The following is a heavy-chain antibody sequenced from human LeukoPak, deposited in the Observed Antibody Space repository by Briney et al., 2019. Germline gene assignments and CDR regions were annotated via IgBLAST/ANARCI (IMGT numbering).Heavy chain of an antibody. CDR1: GGTFSSYA. J-gene: IGHJ4*02. D-gene: IGHD5-18*01. CDR2: IIPIFGTA. Sequence: SVKVSCKASGGTFSSYAISWVRQAPGQGLEWMGGIIPIFGTANYAQKFQGRVTITADKSTSTAYMELSSLRSEDTAVYYCARSGSPMAAMAAPLFDYWGQGTLVTVSS. CDR3: ARSGSPMAAMAAPLFDY. V-gene: IGHV1-69*06.